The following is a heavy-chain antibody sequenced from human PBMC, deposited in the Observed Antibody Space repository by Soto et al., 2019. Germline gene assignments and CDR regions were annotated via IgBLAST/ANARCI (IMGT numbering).Heavy chain of an antibody. CDR2: ISYDGSTK. J-gene: IGHJ4*02. D-gene: IGHD6-13*01. V-gene: IGHV3-30*18. CDR1: GFTFSDYG. CDR3: AKVLSLIAAAVFSPLHY. Sequence: QVQLVESGGGVVQPGRFLRLSCAASGFTFSDYGMHWVRQAPGKGLEWVAVISYDGSTKYYADSVKGRFTISRDNSKNTLYLQMNSLRAEDTAVYYCAKVLSLIAAAVFSPLHYWGQGTLVTVSS.